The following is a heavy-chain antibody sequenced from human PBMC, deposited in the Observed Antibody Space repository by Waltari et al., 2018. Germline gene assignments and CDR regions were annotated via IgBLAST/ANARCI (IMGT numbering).Heavy chain of an antibody. D-gene: IGHD2-15*01. J-gene: IGHJ6*02. V-gene: IGHV1-3*01. CDR2: INAGNGNT. Sequence: QVQLVQSGAEVKKPGASVKVSCKASGYTFTSYAMHWVRQAPGQRLEWMGWINAGNGNTKYSQKFQGRVTITRDTSASTAYMELSSLRSEDTAVYYCARAPCSGGSCHSSTGYYYGMDVWGQGTTVTVSS. CDR1: GYTFTSYA. CDR3: ARAPCSGGSCHSSTGYYYGMDV.